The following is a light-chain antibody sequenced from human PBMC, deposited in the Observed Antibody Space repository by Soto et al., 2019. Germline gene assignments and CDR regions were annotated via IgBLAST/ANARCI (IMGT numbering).Light chain of an antibody. CDR3: SSYTSATTYV. V-gene: IGLV2-14*01. J-gene: IGLJ1*01. CDR1: SSDVGAYNY. Sequence: QSVLTQPASVSWSPGQSITISCTGTSSDVGAYNYDSWYQQYPGEAPKVIIYDVSHRPAGVSNRFSGSKSGNTASLTISGLQPQDEADYYCSSYTSATTYVFVTGTKVTVL. CDR2: DVS.